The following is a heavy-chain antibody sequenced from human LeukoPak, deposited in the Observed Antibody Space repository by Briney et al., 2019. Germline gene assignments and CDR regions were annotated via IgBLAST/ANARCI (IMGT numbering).Heavy chain of an antibody. D-gene: IGHD5-18*01. J-gene: IGHJ6*02. V-gene: IGHV3-30*03. CDR2: ISYDGSNK. CDR3: ARDFEGYTYGPGNYYYATAV. Sequence: GGSLRLSCAASGFTFSSYGMHWVRQAPGKGLEWVAVISYDGSNKYYADSVKGRFTISRDISKNTLYLQMTSLRVEDTAVYYCARDFEGYTYGPGNYYYATAVWGQGTTVTVSS. CDR1: GFTFSSYG.